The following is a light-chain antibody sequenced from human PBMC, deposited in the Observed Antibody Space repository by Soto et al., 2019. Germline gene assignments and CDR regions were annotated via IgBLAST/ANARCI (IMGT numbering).Light chain of an antibody. CDR1: QSISSW. V-gene: IGKV1-5*01. Sequence: DIQMTQSPSTLSASVGDRAIITCRASQSISSWLAWYQQKPGKAPKLLIYDASSLESGVPSRFSGSGSGTEFTLTISSLQPDDFATYYCQQYTSYPWTFGQGTKVDIK. CDR3: QQYTSYPWT. J-gene: IGKJ1*01. CDR2: DAS.